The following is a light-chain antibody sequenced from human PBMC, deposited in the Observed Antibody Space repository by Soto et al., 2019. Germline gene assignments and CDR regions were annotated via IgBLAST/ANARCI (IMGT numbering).Light chain of an antibody. CDR3: LQHNSYPRA. Sequence: DIQMSQSPSVMSASVGDRVTITCRASHGISNNLAWFQQKPGKVLKRLIYSASTLQSGVPSRFSGRGSQTEFPIKIRSQQPEDLATSDCLQHNSYPRAFGQGTKLEIK. CDR1: HGISNN. J-gene: IGKJ2*01. CDR2: SAS. V-gene: IGKV1-17*03.